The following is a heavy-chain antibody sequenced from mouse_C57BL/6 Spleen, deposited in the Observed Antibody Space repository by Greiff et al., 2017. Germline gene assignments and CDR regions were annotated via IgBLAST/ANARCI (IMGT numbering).Heavy chain of an antibody. CDR3: AREVYGSFAY. J-gene: IGHJ3*01. Sequence: QVQLQQSGPELVKPGASVKISCKASGYAFSSSWLNWVKQRPGKGLEWIGRIYPGDGDTNYNGKFKGKATLTADKSSSTAYMQLSSLTSEDSAVYFCAREVYGSFAYWGQGTLVTVSA. V-gene: IGHV1-82*01. D-gene: IGHD1-1*01. CDR1: GYAFSSSW. CDR2: IYPGDGDT.